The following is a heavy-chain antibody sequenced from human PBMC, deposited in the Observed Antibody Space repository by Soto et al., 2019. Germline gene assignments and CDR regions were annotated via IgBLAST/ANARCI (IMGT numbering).Heavy chain of an antibody. CDR3: ARDEGASYYDSSGNYYDY. Sequence: GGSLRLSCAASGFTFSSYSMNWVRQAPGKGLEWVSYISNSSSTIYYADSVKGRFTISRDNAKNSLYLQMNSLRDEDTAVYYCARDEGASYYDSSGNYYDYWGQGTLVTVSS. CDR1: GFTFSSYS. V-gene: IGHV3-48*02. D-gene: IGHD3-22*01. J-gene: IGHJ4*02. CDR2: ISNSSSTI.